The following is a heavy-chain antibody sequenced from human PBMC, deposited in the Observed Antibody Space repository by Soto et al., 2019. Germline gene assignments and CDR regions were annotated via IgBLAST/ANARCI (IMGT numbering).Heavy chain of an antibody. D-gene: IGHD2-2*01. V-gene: IGHV3-74*01. CDR3: AGGVGSNKPFDY. CDR2: VNSDGSTT. J-gene: IGHJ4*02. CDR1: GFTFSSFC. Sequence: EVQMVESGGGLVQPGGSLRLSCAASGFTFSSFCLHWVRQVSGKGLVWVSRVNSDGSTTAYADSVKGRFTVSRDNAKNTLYLQMDNLRAEDTAVYYCAGGVGSNKPFDYWGQGTLVTVSS.